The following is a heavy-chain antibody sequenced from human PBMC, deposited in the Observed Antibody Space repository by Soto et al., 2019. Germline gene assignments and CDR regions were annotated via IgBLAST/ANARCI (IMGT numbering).Heavy chain of an antibody. V-gene: IGHV1-69*13. CDR3: ARGPKPYGDYGYYYGMDV. Sequence: GASVKVSCKASGGTFSSYAISWVRQAPGQGLEWMGGITPIFGTANYAQKFQGRVTITADESTSTAYMELSSLRSEDTAVYYCARGPKPYGDYGYYYGMDVWGQGTTVTVSS. D-gene: IGHD4-17*01. J-gene: IGHJ6*02. CDR1: GGTFSSYA. CDR2: ITPIFGTA.